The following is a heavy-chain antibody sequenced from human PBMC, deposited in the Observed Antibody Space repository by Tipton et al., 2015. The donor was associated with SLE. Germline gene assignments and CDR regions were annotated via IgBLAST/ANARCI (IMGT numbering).Heavy chain of an antibody. Sequence: LRLSCSVSGGSISSNYWIWIRQPPGKGLEWIGFSYYNGNTKSNPSLKSRVIISVDTSKNQFSLKLNSVTAADTAVYYCARALEYDYGGNLHHFDYWGLGTLVTVSS. CDR1: GGSISSNY. CDR3: ARALEYDYGGNLHHFDY. CDR2: SYYNGNT. D-gene: IGHD4-23*01. V-gene: IGHV4-59*12. J-gene: IGHJ4*02.